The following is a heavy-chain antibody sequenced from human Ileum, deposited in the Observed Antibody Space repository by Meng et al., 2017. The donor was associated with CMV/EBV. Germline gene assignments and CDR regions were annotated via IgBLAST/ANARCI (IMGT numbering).Heavy chain of an antibody. J-gene: IGHJ4*02. CDR2: ISPNSGDT. CDR1: GYPFTGAY. Sequence: SCKPSGYPFTGAYMHWVRQAPGQGLEWMGWISPNSGDTKYAQEFQGRVTMTRDTSINTAYMEVSRLTFDDTAVYYCAKSYNFGFDYWGQGTLVTVSS. CDR3: AKSYNFGFDY. D-gene: IGHD5-18*01. V-gene: IGHV1-2*02.